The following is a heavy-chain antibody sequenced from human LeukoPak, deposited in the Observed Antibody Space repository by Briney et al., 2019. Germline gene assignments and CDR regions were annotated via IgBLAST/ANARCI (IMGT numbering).Heavy chain of an antibody. Sequence: PGGSLRLSCAASGFTVSSNYMSWVRQAPGKGLEWVAVIYSGGSTYYADSVKGRFTISRDNSKNTLYLQMNSLRAEDTAVYYCARAYYYDSSGYYSFLGYWGQGTLVTVSS. CDR2: IYSGGST. J-gene: IGHJ4*02. V-gene: IGHV3-53*05. D-gene: IGHD3-22*01. CDR1: GFTVSSNY. CDR3: ARAYYYDSSGYYSFLGY.